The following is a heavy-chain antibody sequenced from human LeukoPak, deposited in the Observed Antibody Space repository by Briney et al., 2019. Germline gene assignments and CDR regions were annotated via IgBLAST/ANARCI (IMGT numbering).Heavy chain of an antibody. CDR3: ARVSWYITIFGVVTKLPNSYYYGMDV. CDR2: IYYSGST. V-gene: IGHV4-39*07. Sequence: SETLSLTCTVSGGSISSSSYYWGWIRQPPGKGLEWIGSIYYSGSTYYNPSLKSRVTISVDTSKNQFSLKLSSVTAADTAVYYCARVSWYITIFGVVTKLPNSYYYGMDVWGQGTTVTVSS. J-gene: IGHJ6*02. CDR1: GGSISSSSYY. D-gene: IGHD3-3*01.